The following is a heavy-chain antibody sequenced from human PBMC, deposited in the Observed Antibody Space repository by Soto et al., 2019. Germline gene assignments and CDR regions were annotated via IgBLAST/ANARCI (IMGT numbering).Heavy chain of an antibody. D-gene: IGHD2-2*01. CDR3: ARGGVPAAISPIFWFDP. Sequence: SETLSLTCAVYGGSFSGYYWSWIRQPPGKGLEWIGEINHSGSTNYNPSLKSRVTISVDTSKNQFSLKLSSVIAADTAVYYCARGGVPAAISPIFWFDPWGQGTLVTVSS. V-gene: IGHV4-34*01. J-gene: IGHJ5*02. CDR1: GGSFSGYY. CDR2: INHSGST.